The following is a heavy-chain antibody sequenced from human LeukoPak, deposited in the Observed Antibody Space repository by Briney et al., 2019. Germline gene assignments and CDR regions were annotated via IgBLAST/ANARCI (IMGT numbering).Heavy chain of an antibody. CDR1: GFTFDSYD. CDR2: ISGIGANT. J-gene: IGHJ4*02. Sequence: GGSLRLSCAASGFTFDSYDMSWVRQAPGRGLEYVSAISGIGANTHYADSVKGHFTISRDNSKNTLYLQMSSLRGGDTAVYYCGTGWAVDFWGQGTLVTVSS. CDR3: GTGWAVDF. V-gene: IGHV3-23*01. D-gene: IGHD5-24*01.